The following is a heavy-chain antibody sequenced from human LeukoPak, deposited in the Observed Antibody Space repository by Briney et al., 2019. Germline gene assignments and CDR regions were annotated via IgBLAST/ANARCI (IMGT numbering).Heavy chain of an antibody. D-gene: IGHD3-3*01. CDR3: ARDITIFGVVTPPFDY. V-gene: IGHV3-74*01. Sequence: GGSLRLSCAACGFNFSSYWMHWVRQAPGKGLVWISRINYDGTTTSYADSVKGRFTISRDNAKNSLCLQMNSLRAEDTAVYYCARDITIFGVVTPPFDYWGQGTLVTVSS. J-gene: IGHJ4*02. CDR2: INYDGTTT. CDR1: GFNFSSYW.